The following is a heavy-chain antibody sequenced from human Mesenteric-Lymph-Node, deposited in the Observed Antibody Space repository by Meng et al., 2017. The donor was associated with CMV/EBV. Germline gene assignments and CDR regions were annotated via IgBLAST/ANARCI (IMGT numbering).Heavy chain of an antibody. CDR1: GFTFSTYA. V-gene: IGHV3-23*01. Sequence: LRLACVASGFTFSTYAMSWVRQTPGKGLEWVSAIGGNTGSTSYADSVKGRFTISRDNSKKTVYLQMNSLRAEDTAMYYCLREWNFDWFWGQGTLVTVSS. J-gene: IGHJ4*02. CDR3: LREWNFDWF. CDR2: IGGNTGST. D-gene: IGHD3-9*01.